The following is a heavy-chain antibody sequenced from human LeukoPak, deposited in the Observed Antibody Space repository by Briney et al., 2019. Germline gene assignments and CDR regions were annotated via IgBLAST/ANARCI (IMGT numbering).Heavy chain of an antibody. CDR2: IYYSGST. CDR3: ARDSSGLSFDY. CDR1: GGSISSYY. D-gene: IGHD6-19*01. V-gene: IGHV4-59*12. Sequence: SETLSLTCSVSGGSISSYYWSWIRQPPGKGLEWIGYIYYSGSTNYNPSLKSRVTISVDTSKNQFSLKLSSVTAADTAVYYCARDSSGLSFDYWGQGTLVTVSS. J-gene: IGHJ4*02.